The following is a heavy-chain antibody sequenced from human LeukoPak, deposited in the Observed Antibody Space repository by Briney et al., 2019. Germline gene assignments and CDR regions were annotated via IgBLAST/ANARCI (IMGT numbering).Heavy chain of an antibody. CDR2: IYHSGST. V-gene: IGHV4-4*02. Sequence: PSETLSLTCAVSGGSISSSNWWSWIRQPPGKGLEWIGEIYHSGSTNYNPSLKSRVTISVDKSKTQFSLKLSSVTAADTAVYYCARTLPGYYDMLFDPWGQGTLVTVSS. CDR1: GGSISSSNW. CDR3: ARTLPGYYDMLFDP. D-gene: IGHD3-9*01. J-gene: IGHJ5*02.